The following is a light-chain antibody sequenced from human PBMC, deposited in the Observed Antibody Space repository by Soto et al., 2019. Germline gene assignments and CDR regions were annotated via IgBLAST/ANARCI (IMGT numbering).Light chain of an antibody. CDR1: SSDVGGYNY. CDR2: EVS. Sequence: QSALTQPASVSGSPGQSITISCTGTSSDVGGYNYVSWYQHHPGKAPKIMVFEVSNRPSGVSNRFSGSKSGNTASLTISGLQPEDEADYYCSSYTSGTSYVFGPGTKLTVL. J-gene: IGLJ1*01. CDR3: SSYTSGTSYV. V-gene: IGLV2-14*01.